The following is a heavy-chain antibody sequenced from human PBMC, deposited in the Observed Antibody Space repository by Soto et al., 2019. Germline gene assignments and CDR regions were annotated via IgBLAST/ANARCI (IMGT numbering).Heavy chain of an antibody. J-gene: IGHJ6*02. V-gene: IGHV1-18*01. CDR1: GYTFIRYG. CDR2: ISAYNDYT. Sequence: QVQLVQSAAEVKKPGASVKVSCKASGYTFIRYGITWVRQAPGQGLEWMGWISAYNDYTIYAQKLQGRVTMTKYTSTRTVYMELRSLKSDDTAVYYCARGGYSDNAWGKLSHDGLDVWGQGTSVTVSS. D-gene: IGHD3-16*01. CDR3: ARGGYSDNAWGKLSHDGLDV.